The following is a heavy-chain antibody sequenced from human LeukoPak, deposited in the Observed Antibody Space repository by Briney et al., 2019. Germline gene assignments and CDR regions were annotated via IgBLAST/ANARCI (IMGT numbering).Heavy chain of an antibody. D-gene: IGHD2-15*01. CDR2: ISSSSSYI. CDR3: ARQLLLHGYYYGMDV. CDR1: EFTFSSYS. V-gene: IGHV3-21*01. J-gene: IGHJ6*02. Sequence: GGSLRLSCAASEFTFSSYSMNWVRQAPGKGLEWVSSISSSSSYIYYADSVKGRFTISRDNAKNSLYLQMNSLRAEDTAVYYCARQLLLHGYYYGMDVWGQGTTVTVSS.